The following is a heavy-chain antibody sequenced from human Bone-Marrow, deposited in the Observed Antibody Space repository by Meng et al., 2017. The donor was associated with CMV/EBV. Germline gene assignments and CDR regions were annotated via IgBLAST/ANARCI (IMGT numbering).Heavy chain of an antibody. V-gene: IGHV3-53*01. Sequence: GESLKISCAASGFTVSSNYMSWVRQAPGKGLEWVSVIYSGGSTYYADSVKGRFTISRDNSKNTLYLQMNSLRAEDTAVYYCASSEMYYYDSSGYYQRGYWGERTLVTVSS. J-gene: IGHJ4*02. CDR2: IYSGGST. D-gene: IGHD3-22*01. CDR3: ASSEMYYYDSSGYYQRGY. CDR1: GFTVSSNY.